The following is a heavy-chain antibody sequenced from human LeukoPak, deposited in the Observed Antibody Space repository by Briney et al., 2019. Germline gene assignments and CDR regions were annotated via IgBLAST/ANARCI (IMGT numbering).Heavy chain of an antibody. D-gene: IGHD6-6*01. CDR1: GFTFSSYS. V-gene: IGHV3-21*01. CDR3: ASLNVIAARRSEDWFDP. J-gene: IGHJ5*02. Sequence: PGGSLRLSCAASGFTFSSYSMNWVRQAPGKGLEWVSSISSSSSYIYYADSVKGRFTISRDNAKNSLYLQMNSLRAEDTAVYYCASLNVIAARRSEDWFDPWGQGTLVTVSS. CDR2: ISSSSSYI.